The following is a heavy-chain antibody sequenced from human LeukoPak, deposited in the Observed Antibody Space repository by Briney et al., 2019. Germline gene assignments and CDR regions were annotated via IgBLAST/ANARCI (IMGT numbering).Heavy chain of an antibody. D-gene: IGHD3-3*01. Sequence: GGSLRLSCAASGFTFSSYSMNWVRQAPGKGLEWVSSISSSSSYIYYADSVKGRFTISRDNAKNSLYLQMNSLRAEDTAVYYCGRVSEYYDFWSVYYMDASLDYGAQGTLATVSS. J-gene: IGHJ4*02. CDR2: ISSSSSYI. V-gene: IGHV3-21*01. CDR1: GFTFSSYS. CDR3: GRVSEYYDFWSVYYMDASLDY.